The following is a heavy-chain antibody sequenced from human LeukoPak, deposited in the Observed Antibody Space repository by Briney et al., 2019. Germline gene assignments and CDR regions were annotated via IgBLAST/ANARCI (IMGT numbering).Heavy chain of an antibody. CDR3: ARDRYCSGGSCYSFDY. D-gene: IGHD2-15*01. CDR1: GFTFSSYA. CDR2: IYSGGST. J-gene: IGHJ4*02. V-gene: IGHV3-66*01. Sequence: GGSLRLSCAASGFTFSSYAMSWVRQAPGKGLEWVSVIYSGGSTYYADSVKGRFTISRDNSKNTLYLQMNSLRAEDTAVYYCARDRYCSGGSCYSFDYWGQGTLVTVSS.